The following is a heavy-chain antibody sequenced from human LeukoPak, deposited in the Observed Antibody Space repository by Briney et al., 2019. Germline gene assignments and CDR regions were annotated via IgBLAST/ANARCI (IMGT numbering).Heavy chain of an antibody. V-gene: IGHV5-51*01. D-gene: IGHD4-23*01. CDR1: GYSFATYW. J-gene: IGHJ4*02. CDR3: ARHPFGGNSEGVDY. Sequence: GESLKISCKGSGYSFATYWIGWVRQMPRKGLEWMGIIYPSDSDTRYSPSFQGQVTISADKSISTAYLQWSSLKASDTAVYYCARHPFGGNSEGVDYWGQGTLVTVSS. CDR2: IYPSDSDT.